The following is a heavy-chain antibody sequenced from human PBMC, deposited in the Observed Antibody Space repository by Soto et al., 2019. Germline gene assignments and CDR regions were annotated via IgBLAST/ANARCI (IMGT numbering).Heavy chain of an antibody. CDR2: IYYNGDT. D-gene: IGHD5-12*01. Sequence: QVQLQESGPGLVKPSQTLSLTCTVSGGSIRHGGYFWTWIRQHPEKGLEWIGHIYYNGDTYYNPSLKSRVNILIVASETQFSLSLSSVTAADTAVYYCARRSTVATGYGLDVWGQGTTVTVSS. CDR3: ARRSTVATGYGLDV. J-gene: IGHJ6*02. V-gene: IGHV4-31*03. CDR1: GGSIRHGGYF.